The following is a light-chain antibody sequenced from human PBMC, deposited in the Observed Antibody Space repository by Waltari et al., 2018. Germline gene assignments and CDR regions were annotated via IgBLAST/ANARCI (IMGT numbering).Light chain of an antibody. Sequence: IQLTQSPSSLSASVGARATITFRASQGISRYLAWDQQKAGKAPKLLIYAASSLQSGVPSRFSGSGSGTDFTLTISSMQPEDFATYYCQQLNSYPITFGQGTRLEIK. J-gene: IGKJ5*01. CDR3: QQLNSYPIT. V-gene: IGKV1-9*01. CDR1: QGISRY. CDR2: AAS.